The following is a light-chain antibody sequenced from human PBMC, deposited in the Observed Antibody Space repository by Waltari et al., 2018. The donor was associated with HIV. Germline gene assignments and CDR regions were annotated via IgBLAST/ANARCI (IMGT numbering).Light chain of an antibody. CDR3: SSYTSSSTL. Sequence: QSALTQPASVSGSPGQSITISCTGTSSAVAGYNYVSLYQQHPGKAPKLMIYEVSNRPSGVSNRFSGSKSGNTASLTISGLQAEDEADYYCSSYTSSSTLFGGGTKLTVL. V-gene: IGLV2-14*01. J-gene: IGLJ2*01. CDR2: EVS. CDR1: SSAVAGYNY.